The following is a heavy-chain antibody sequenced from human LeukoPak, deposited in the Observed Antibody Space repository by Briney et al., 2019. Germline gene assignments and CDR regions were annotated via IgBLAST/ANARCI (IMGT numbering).Heavy chain of an antibody. CDR2: MYHSGST. J-gene: IGHJ4*02. CDR1: GYSFSTGYY. V-gene: IGHV4-38-2*01. Sequence: SETLSLTCAVSGYSFSTGYYWGWIRQPPGKGLEWIGSMYHSGSTYYNPSLRSRVTISIDTSKNQFSLKLNSVTAADTAVYYCASHPDFGGNSGGHFDYWGQGTLVTVSS. D-gene: IGHD4-23*01. CDR3: ASHPDFGGNSGGHFDY.